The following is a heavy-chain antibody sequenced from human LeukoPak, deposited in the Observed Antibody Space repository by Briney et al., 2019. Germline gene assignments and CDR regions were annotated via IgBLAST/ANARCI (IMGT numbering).Heavy chain of an antibody. D-gene: IGHD3-9*01. CDR3: VLAPSDWLYAFDI. CDR2: ISYDGSNK. CDR1: GFTFSSYG. V-gene: IGHV3-30*03. Sequence: HPGGSLRLSCAASGFTFSSYGMHWVRQAPGKGLEWVAVISYDGSNKYYADSVKGRFTISRDNSKNTLYLQMNSLRAEDTAMYYCVLAPSDWLYAFDIWGQGTMVTVSS. J-gene: IGHJ3*02.